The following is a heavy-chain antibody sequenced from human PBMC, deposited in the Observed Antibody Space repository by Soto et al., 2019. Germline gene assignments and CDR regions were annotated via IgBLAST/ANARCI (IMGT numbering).Heavy chain of an antibody. CDR1: GFTFSSYG. D-gene: IGHD2-21*02. CDR3: AKEGLYYGMDV. CDR2: ISYDGSNK. V-gene: IGHV3-30*18. Sequence: GGSLRLSCAASGFTFSSYGMHWVRQAPGKGLEWVAVISYDGSNKYYADSVKGRFTISRDNSKNTLYLQMNSLRAEDTAVDYCAKEGLYYGMDVWGQGTTVTVSS. J-gene: IGHJ6*02.